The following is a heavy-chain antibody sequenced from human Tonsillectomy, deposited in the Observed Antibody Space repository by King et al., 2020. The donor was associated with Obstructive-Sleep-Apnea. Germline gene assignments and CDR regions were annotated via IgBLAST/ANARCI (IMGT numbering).Heavy chain of an antibody. D-gene: IGHD6-19*01. J-gene: IGHJ3*01. Sequence: VQLVESGGGLVQPGGSLRLSCAASGITVSSNYMSWVRQAPGKGLEWVSVIHSGGSTFYADSVKGRFTTSRDNSKNTLFLQMNSLRAEDTAMYYCARCSSGWYSYAFDLWGQGTMVTVSS. CDR1: GITVSSNY. V-gene: IGHV3-66*01. CDR2: IHSGGST. CDR3: ARCSSGWYSYAFDL.